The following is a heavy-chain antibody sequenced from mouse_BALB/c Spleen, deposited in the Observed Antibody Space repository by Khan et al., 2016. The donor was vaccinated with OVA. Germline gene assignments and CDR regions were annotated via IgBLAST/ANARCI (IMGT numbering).Heavy chain of an antibody. V-gene: IGHV1S132*01. CDR2: IYPGTGST. CDR1: GYIFTSYW. J-gene: IGHJ4*01. D-gene: IGHD1-1*01. CDR3: ARDYGSNYAMDY. Sequence: QVQLQQSGAELVRPGASVKLSCKTSGYIFTSYWIHWVKQRSGKGLEWIARIYPGTGSTYYHAKLTGKATLTADKHSSTAYMQRSSLKSEDSAVYYCARDYGSNYAMDYWGQGTSVTVSS.